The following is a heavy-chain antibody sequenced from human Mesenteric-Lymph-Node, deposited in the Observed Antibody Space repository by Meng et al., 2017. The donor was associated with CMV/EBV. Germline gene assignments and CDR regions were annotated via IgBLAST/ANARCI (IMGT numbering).Heavy chain of an antibody. Sequence: SETLSLTCAFYGVSFSDYHWSWIRQSPGKGLEWIGEINHGGSTKYNPSLKTRVTISVATSSNQFSLKLNSVTAADTAVYYCAREIYGDYGNHYGMDIWGQGTTVTVSS. CDR2: INHGGST. CDR1: GVSFSDYH. D-gene: IGHD4-17*01. J-gene: IGHJ6*02. V-gene: IGHV4-34*01. CDR3: AREIYGDYGNHYGMDI.